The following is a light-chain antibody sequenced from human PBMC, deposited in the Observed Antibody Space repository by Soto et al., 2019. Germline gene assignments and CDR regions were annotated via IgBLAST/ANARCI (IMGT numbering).Light chain of an antibody. V-gene: IGLV4-60*02. CDR3: ETWDTDTRV. CDR2: LEDNGNY. Sequence: QSVLTQSSSASASLGSSVKLTCSLSSGHITSIIAWHQQQPGKAPRYLMKLEDNGNYNKWSGVPDRFSGSSSGADRSLTIYNLQFEDEADYSCETWDTDTRVFGPGTKVTVL. CDR1: SGHITSI. J-gene: IGLJ1*01.